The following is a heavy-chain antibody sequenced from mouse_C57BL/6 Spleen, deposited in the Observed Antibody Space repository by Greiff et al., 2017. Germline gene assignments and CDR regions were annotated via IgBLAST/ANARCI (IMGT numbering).Heavy chain of an antibody. CDR1: GYTFTSYW. D-gene: IGHD2-4*01. Sequence: VQLQQPGAELVRPGSSVKLSCKASGYTFTSYWMHWVKQRPIQGLEWIGNIDPSDSDTHYNQKFKDKATLPVDKSSSTAYMQLSSLTSEDSAVYYCARRGMITTACDDWGQGTTLTVSS. CDR2: IDPSDSDT. V-gene: IGHV1-52*01. CDR3: ARRGMITTACDD. J-gene: IGHJ2*01.